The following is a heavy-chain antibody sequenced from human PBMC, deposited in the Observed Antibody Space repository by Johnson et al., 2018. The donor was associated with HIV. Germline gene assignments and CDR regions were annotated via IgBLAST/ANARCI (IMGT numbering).Heavy chain of an antibody. J-gene: IGHJ3*02. Sequence: VLLVESGGGVVQPGRSLRLSCAASGFTFSSYAMHWVRQAPGKGLEWVSAISGSGGSTYYADSVKGRFTISRDNSKNTLYLQMNSLRAEDTAVYYCAAWDSSREYAFDIWGQGTMVTVSS. D-gene: IGHD6-13*01. V-gene: IGHV3-23*04. CDR1: GFTFSSYA. CDR2: ISGSGGST. CDR3: AAWDSSREYAFDI.